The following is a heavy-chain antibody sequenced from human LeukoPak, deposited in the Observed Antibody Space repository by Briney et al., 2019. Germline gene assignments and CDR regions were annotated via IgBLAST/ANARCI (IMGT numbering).Heavy chain of an antibody. V-gene: IGHV4-59*08. CDR3: ARRSGSYSLDY. J-gene: IGHJ4*02. CDR2: IYYSGST. Sequence: SETLSLTCTVSGGSISSYYWSWIRQPPGKGLEWIGYIYYSGSTNYNPSLKSRVTISVDTSKNQFSLKLSSVTAADTAVYYCARRSGSYSLDYWGQGTLVAVSS. CDR1: GGSISSYY. D-gene: IGHD1-26*01.